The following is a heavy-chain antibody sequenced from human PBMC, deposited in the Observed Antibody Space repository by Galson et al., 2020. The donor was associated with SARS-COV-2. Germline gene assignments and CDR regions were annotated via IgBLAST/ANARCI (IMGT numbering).Heavy chain of an antibody. CDR2: INHSGST. V-gene: IGHV4-34*01. CDR3: ARHVVGGNSPDY. J-gene: IGHJ4*02. D-gene: IGHD2-21*02. Sequence: SETLSLTCAVYGGSFSGYYWSWIRQPPGKGLEWIGEINHSGSTNYNPSLKSRVTISVDTSKNQFSLKPSSVTAADTAVYYCARHVVGGNSPDYWGQGTLVTVSS. CDR1: GGSFSGYY.